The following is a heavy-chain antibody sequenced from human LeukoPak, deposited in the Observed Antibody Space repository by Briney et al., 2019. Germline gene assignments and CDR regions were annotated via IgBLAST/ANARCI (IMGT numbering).Heavy chain of an antibody. J-gene: IGHJ4*02. CDR2: ISGSGGST. V-gene: IGHV3-23*01. CDR1: GESFSRYY. D-gene: IGHD3-10*01. CDR3: AKGFMVRGVSFDY. Sequence: LSLTCAVYGESFSRYYWSWIRQPPGKGLEWVSAISGSGGSTYYADSVKGRFTISRDNSKNTLYLQMNSLRAEDTAVYYCAKGFMVRGVSFDYWGQGTLVTVSS.